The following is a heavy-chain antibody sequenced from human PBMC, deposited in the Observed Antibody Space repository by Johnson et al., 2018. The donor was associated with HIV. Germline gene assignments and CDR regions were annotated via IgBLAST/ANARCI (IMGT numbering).Heavy chain of an antibody. J-gene: IGHJ3*02. CDR1: GFTFSSYA. V-gene: IGHV3-7*01. Sequence: EVQLVESGGGVVQPGRSLRLSCAASGFTFSSYAMHWVRQAPGKGPEWVANIKQAGSEKYYVDSVRGRFIISRDNAKNSLYLQMNSLRDEDTAVYYCASPSPNWGAFDIWGQGTMVTVSS. CDR2: IKQAGSEK. CDR3: ASPSPNWGAFDI. D-gene: IGHD7-27*01.